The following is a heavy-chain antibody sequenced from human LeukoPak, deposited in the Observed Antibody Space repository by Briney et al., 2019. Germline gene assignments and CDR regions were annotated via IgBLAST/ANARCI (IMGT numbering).Heavy chain of an antibody. CDR1: GGSISSHY. Sequence: SETLSLTCTVSGGSISSHYWSWIRQPPGKGLEWIGYIYYSGSTNYNPSLKSRVTISVDTSKNQFSLKLSSVTAADTAVYYCASSMTTVTTLDYWGQGTLVTVSS. CDR2: IYYSGST. D-gene: IGHD4-11*01. J-gene: IGHJ4*02. CDR3: ASSMTTVTTLDY. V-gene: IGHV4-59*08.